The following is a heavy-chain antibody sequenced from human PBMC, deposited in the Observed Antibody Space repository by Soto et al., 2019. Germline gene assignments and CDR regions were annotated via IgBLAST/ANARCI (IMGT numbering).Heavy chain of an antibody. CDR1: GGSLTNPNYY. CDR3: ATKTNQLESWYFDL. Sequence: QLQLQESGPGLVKPSETLSLICSVSGGSLTNPNYYWGWIRQPPGKGLEWIGSLYYSGDSYYNPSLKSRAAISVDTSKNQFSLRLTSMTAADTAVYYCATKTNQLESWYFDLWGRGTLVTVSS. V-gene: IGHV4-39*01. J-gene: IGHJ2*01. D-gene: IGHD1-1*01. CDR2: LYYSGDS.